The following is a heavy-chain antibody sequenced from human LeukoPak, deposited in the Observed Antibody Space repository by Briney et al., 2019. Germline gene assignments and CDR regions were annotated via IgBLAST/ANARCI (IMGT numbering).Heavy chain of an antibody. V-gene: IGHV3-23*01. CDR1: GFTFSSYA. CDR2: ISGSGGST. CDR3: AVISHALYCGGDCYYFDY. Sequence: GGSLRLSCAASGFTFSSYAMSWVRQAPGKGLEWVSAISGSGGSTYYADSVKGRFTISRDNSKNTLYLQMNSLRAEDTAVYYCAVISHALYCGGDCYYFDYWGQGTLVTVSS. D-gene: IGHD2-21*02. J-gene: IGHJ4*02.